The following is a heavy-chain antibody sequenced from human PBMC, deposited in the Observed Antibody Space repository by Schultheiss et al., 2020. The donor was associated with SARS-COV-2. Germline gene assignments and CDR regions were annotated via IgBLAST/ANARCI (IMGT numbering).Heavy chain of an antibody. J-gene: IGHJ6*02. CDR1: GLTFNDYF. Sequence: GGSLRLSCAASGLTFNDYFMSWIRQAPGKGLEWVSYISGSGSTIYYADSVKGRFTMSRDNAKNSLYLQMNSLRAEDTAGYYCASSEQLDYYYGMEVWGQGXXXTVSS. CDR2: ISGSGSTI. D-gene: IGHD6-13*01. CDR3: ASSEQLDYYYGMEV. V-gene: IGHV3-11*01.